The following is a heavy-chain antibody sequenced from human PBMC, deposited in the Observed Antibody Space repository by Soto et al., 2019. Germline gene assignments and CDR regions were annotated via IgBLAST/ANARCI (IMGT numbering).Heavy chain of an antibody. V-gene: IGHV3-23*01. D-gene: IGHD1-26*01. J-gene: IGHJ5*01. CDR2: ITGSGDRT. Sequence: EVQLLESGGGLVQPGGSLRLSCAASGFTFSNYALSWVRQAPGKGLEWVSAITGSGDRTYYADSVKGRFTLSRDNSKNTLALEMNSLSAEDTALYYGAKGLGSGSYAASDSWGQGTLVTVSS. CDR3: AKGLGSGSYAASDS. CDR1: GFTFSNYA.